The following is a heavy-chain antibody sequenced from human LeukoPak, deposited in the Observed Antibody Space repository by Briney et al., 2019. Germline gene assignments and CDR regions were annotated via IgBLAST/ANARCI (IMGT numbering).Heavy chain of an antibody. D-gene: IGHD5-18*01. CDR2: INNIVNT. V-gene: IGHV4-34*01. Sequence: SETLSLTCAVYGGSFSGYYWSWIRQPPGKGLGWSGEINNIVNTNYKPSLKSRVTISVDTSKNQFSLKLSSVTAADTAVYYCARGRIQLWSGNYYYGMDVWGKGTTVTVSS. CDR1: GGSFSGYY. CDR3: ARGRIQLWSGNYYYGMDV. J-gene: IGHJ6*04.